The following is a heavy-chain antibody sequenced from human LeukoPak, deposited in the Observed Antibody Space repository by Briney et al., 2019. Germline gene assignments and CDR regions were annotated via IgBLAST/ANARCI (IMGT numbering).Heavy chain of an antibody. Sequence: PGGSLRLFCAASGFTFSSYGMHWVRQAPGKGLEWVAFIRYDGSNKYYADSVKGRFTISRDNSKNTLYLQMNSLRAEDTAVYYCANVGRDGYNPFIDYWGQGTLVTVSS. CDR2: IRYDGSNK. CDR1: GFTFSSYG. CDR3: ANVGRDGYNPFIDY. V-gene: IGHV3-30*02. J-gene: IGHJ4*02. D-gene: IGHD5-24*01.